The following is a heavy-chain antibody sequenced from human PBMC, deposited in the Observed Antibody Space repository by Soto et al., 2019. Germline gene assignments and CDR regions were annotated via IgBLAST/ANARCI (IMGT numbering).Heavy chain of an antibody. J-gene: IGHJ4*02. D-gene: IGHD2-21*02. V-gene: IGHV1-18*01. Sequence: ASGKVSSKASGYTFTSYGISWVRQAPGQGLEWMGWISAYNGDTNYAQKLQGRVTMTTDTSTSTAYMELRSLRSDDTAVYYCARGAFISYCGGDCYPYYFGYFRQLTLVPVSS. CDR3: ARGAFISYCGGDCYPYYFGY. CDR2: ISAYNGDT. CDR1: GYTFTSYG.